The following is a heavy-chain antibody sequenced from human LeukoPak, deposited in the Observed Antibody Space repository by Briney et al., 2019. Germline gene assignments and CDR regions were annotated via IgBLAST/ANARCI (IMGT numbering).Heavy chain of an antibody. CDR1: GY. D-gene: IGHD5-12*01. V-gene: IGHV1-46*01. CDR3: ARDGRSGYYGSKGVYFDS. CDR2: IHPSGRST. J-gene: IGHJ4*02. Sequence: ASVRGSFTASGYVHWVRQAPGQGLEWMGIIHPSGRSTHSAQQFQGRVTLTRDTSTDTVYMELSSLISGDTAVYYCARDGRSGYYGSKGVYFDSWGQGTLVTVSS.